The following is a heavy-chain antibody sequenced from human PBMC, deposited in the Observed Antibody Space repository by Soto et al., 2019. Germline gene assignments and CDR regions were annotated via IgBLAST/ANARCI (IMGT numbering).Heavy chain of an antibody. CDR2: IDPSDSYT. Sequence: GESLKISCKGSGYMFTNYWINWVRQVSGGGLEWLGRIDPSDSYTKSNPSFQGHVTISAAKSITTVFLQWSSLRASDTAMYYCARQIYDSDSGPNFQYYFDSWGQGSLVTVSS. CDR1: GYMFTNYW. D-gene: IGHD3-22*01. J-gene: IGHJ4*02. V-gene: IGHV5-10-1*01. CDR3: ARQIYDSDSGPNFQYYFDS.